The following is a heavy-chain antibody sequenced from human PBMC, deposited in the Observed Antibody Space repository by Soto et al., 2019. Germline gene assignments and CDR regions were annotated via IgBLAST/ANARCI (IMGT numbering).Heavy chain of an antibody. Sequence: SETLSLTCAVYGGSFSGYYWSWIRQLPGKGLEWIGEINHSGSTNYNPSLKSRVTISVDTSKNQFSLKLSSVTAADTAVYYCARDTPSAANYYYYGMDVWGQGTTVTVSS. D-gene: IGHD2-2*01. CDR3: ARDTPSAANYYYYGMDV. CDR2: INHSGST. V-gene: IGHV4-34*01. CDR1: GGSFSGYY. J-gene: IGHJ6*02.